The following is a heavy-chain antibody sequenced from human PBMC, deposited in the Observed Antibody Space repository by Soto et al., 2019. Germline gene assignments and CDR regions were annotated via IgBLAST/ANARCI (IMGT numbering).Heavy chain of an antibody. Sequence: EVQLVESGGGLVKPGGSLRLSCAVSGFTFSSYSMNWVRQAPGKGLEWVSSIGGSGGYIYYADSVKGRFTISRDNTKNSPDLQMNSLRAEDTGLYYWANLWGDGYKLGQDYNGMDVWGQGTTVIVSS. CDR3: ANLWGDGYKLGQDYNGMDV. CDR1: GFTFSSYS. CDR2: IGGSGGYI. V-gene: IGHV3-21*01. J-gene: IGHJ6*02. D-gene: IGHD6-25*01.